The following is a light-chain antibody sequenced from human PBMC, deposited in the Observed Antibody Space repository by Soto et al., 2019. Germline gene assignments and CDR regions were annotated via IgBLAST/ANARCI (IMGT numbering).Light chain of an antibody. CDR1: QSVSSN. Sequence: EIVMTQSPATLSVSPGERATLSCRASQSVSSNLAWYQQKPGQAPRLLIYGASTRATGIPARFSGSGSGTEFTLSISSLQSEDFAVYYCQHYDNWPRTFGQGTKEEVK. CDR3: QHYDNWPRT. J-gene: IGKJ1*01. CDR2: GAS. V-gene: IGKV3-15*01.